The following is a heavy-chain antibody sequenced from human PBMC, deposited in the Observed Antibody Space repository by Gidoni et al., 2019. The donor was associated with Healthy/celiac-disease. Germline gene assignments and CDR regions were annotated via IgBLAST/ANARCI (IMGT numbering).Heavy chain of an antibody. D-gene: IGHD1-26*01. CDR1: GGSISSSSYY. V-gene: IGHV4-39*01. J-gene: IGHJ3*02. CDR3: ARFSGSYYKYAFDI. Sequence: QLQLQESGPGLVKPSETLSLTCTVSGGSISSSSYYWGWIRQPPGKGLEWIGSIYYSGSTYYNPSLKSRVTISVDTSKNQFSLKLSSVTAADTAVYYCARFSGSYYKYAFDIWGQGTMVTVSS. CDR2: IYYSGST.